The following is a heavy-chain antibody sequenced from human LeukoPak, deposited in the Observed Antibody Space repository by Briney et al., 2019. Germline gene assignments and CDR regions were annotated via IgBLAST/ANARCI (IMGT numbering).Heavy chain of an antibody. D-gene: IGHD3-22*01. Sequence: PGGSLRLSCAASGFTFSHYGMHWVRQAPGKGLEWVAVISYDGSNEYYADSVKGRFIISRDNSKNTLYLQMHSLRAEDTATYYCAKDHDYYDTSGFPFWGQGTLVIVSS. J-gene: IGHJ4*02. CDR3: AKDHDYYDTSGFPF. V-gene: IGHV3-30*18. CDR1: GFTFSHYG. CDR2: ISYDGSNE.